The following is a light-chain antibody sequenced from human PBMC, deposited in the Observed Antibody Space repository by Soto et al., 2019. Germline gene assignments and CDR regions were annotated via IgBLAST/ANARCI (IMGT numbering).Light chain of an antibody. Sequence: QSALTQPASVSGSPGQSITISCTGTSSDVGGYNYVSWYQQHPGKAPKLMIYEVSNRPSGVSNRFSGSKSGNTASLTISGLQAEYEADYYCSSYTSSRTLYVFGTGTKLTVL. V-gene: IGLV2-14*01. CDR2: EVS. CDR3: SSYTSSRTLYV. CDR1: SSDVGGYNY. J-gene: IGLJ1*01.